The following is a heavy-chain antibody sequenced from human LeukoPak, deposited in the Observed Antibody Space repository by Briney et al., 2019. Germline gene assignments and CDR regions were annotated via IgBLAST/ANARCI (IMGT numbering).Heavy chain of an antibody. Sequence: SETLSLTCAVYGGSFSGYYRSWIRQPPGKGLEWIGEINHSGSTNYNPSLKSRVTISVDTSKNQFSLKLSSVTAADTAVYYCARGYDYVWGSYQHWGQGTLVTVSS. CDR2: INHSGST. J-gene: IGHJ1*01. CDR1: GGSFSGYY. CDR3: ARGYDYVWGSYQH. V-gene: IGHV4-34*01. D-gene: IGHD3-16*01.